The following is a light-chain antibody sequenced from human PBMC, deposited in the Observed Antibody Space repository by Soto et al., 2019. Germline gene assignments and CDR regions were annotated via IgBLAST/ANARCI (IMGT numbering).Light chain of an antibody. J-gene: IGLJ1*01. Sequence: QSALTQPASVSGSPGQSIAISCTGTSSDVGAYTYVSWYQQPPGKAPKLMMYDVSNRPSGVSDRFSGSKSGNTASLTISGLQTEDEADYYCKSYTTTSTYVFGTGTKVTVL. CDR1: SSDVGAYTY. CDR3: KSYTTTSTYV. CDR2: DVS. V-gene: IGLV2-14*01.